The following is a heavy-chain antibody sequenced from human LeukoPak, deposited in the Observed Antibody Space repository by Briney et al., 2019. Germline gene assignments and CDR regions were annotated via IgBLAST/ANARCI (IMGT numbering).Heavy chain of an antibody. CDR3: ARGNERWGGSRGLDYYYYGMDV. CDR2: IIPILGIA. J-gene: IGHJ6*02. CDR1: GGTFSSYA. Sequence: ASVTVSCKASGGTFSSYAISWVRQAPGQGREWMGRIIPILGIANYAQKFQGRVTITADKSTSTAYMELSSLRSEDTAVYYCARGNERWGGSRGLDYYYYGMDVWGQGTTVTVSS. V-gene: IGHV1-69*10. D-gene: IGHD2-15*01.